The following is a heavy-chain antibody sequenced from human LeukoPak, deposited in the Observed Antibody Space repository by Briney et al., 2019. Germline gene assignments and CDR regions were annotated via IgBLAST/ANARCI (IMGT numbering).Heavy chain of an antibody. Sequence: GGSLRLSCTASGFTFSGHWIHWVRQPPGMGLVWVSRINERGTDSMYAESVKGRFTISRDNAKNTVYLQMNSLRAEDTAVYYCASYRAYSSGWYSSNWFDPWGQGTLVTVSS. CDR2: INERGTDS. J-gene: IGHJ5*02. CDR3: ASYRAYSSGWYSSNWFDP. CDR1: GFTFSGHW. D-gene: IGHD6-19*01. V-gene: IGHV3-74*03.